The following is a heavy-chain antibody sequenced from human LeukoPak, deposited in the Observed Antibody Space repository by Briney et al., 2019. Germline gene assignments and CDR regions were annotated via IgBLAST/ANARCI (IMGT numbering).Heavy chain of an antibody. CDR1: TGSISSYY. CDR3: ARQPASDYDFWSAFHEYSYYMDV. CDR2: IYYSGST. J-gene: IGHJ6*03. D-gene: IGHD3-3*01. Sequence: SETLALTCTVSTGSISSYYWSWIRQPPGKGLEWIEYIYYSGSTNYNPSLKSRVTTSVDTSKNQFSLKLSSVTAADTAVYYCARQPASDYDFWSAFHEYSYYMDVWGKGTTVTISS. V-gene: IGHV4-59*08.